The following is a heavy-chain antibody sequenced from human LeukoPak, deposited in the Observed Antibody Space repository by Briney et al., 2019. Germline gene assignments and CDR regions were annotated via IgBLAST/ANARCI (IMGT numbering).Heavy chain of an antibody. Sequence: GASVKVSCKASGGTFSSYAISWVRQAPGQGLEWMGRIIPIFGTANYAQKFQGRVTITTDESTSTAYMELSSLRSEDTAVYYCAGGKAAAGTFGYWGQGTLVTVSS. J-gene: IGHJ4*02. CDR2: IIPIFGTA. D-gene: IGHD6-13*01. CDR3: AGGKAAAGTFGY. CDR1: GGTFSSYA. V-gene: IGHV1-69*05.